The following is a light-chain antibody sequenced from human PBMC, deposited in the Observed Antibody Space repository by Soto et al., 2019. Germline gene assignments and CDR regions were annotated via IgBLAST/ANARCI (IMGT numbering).Light chain of an antibody. Sequence: LTQPASVSGSPGQSITISCSGTRSDIGSYNYVAWYQQFPGKTPKILIYGVSIRPSGVSSRFSGSKSGNTASLTISGLQAEDEADYYCISYTGSSTSYVFGSGTKVTVL. CDR2: GVS. J-gene: IGLJ1*01. CDR1: RSDIGSYNY. CDR3: ISYTGSSTSYV. V-gene: IGLV2-14*01.